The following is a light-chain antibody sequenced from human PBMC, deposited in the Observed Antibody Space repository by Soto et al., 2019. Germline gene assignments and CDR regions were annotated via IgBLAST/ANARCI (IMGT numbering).Light chain of an antibody. Sequence: QSALTQPASVSGSPGQSITISCTGTSSDVGGYNYVSWYQQHPGKAPKLMTYDVSNRPSGVSNRFSGSNSGNTASLTISGLRAEDEADYYCSSYTSSSTLPYVFGTGTKLTVL. J-gene: IGLJ1*01. CDR3: SSYTSSSTLPYV. CDR2: DVS. V-gene: IGLV2-14*01. CDR1: SSDVGGYNY.